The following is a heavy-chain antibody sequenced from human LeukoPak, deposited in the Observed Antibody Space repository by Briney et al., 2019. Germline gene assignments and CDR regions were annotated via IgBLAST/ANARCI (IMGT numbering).Heavy chain of an antibody. CDR1: GFTFSSYA. D-gene: IGHD2-15*01. Sequence: GGSLRLSCAASGFTFSSYAMHWVRQAPGKGLEWVAVISYDGSNKYYADSVKGRFTISRDNSKNTLYLQMNSLRAEDTAVYYCARGGDIVVVVAATSWVDYWGQGTLVTVSS. CDR2: ISYDGSNK. CDR3: ARGGDIVVVVAATSWVDY. V-gene: IGHV3-30*04. J-gene: IGHJ4*02.